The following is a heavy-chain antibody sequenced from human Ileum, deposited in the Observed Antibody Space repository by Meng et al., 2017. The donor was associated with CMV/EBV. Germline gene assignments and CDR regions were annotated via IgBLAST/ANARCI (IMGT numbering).Heavy chain of an antibody. CDR3: ARDLTNKWFYY. J-gene: IGHJ4*02. CDR1: GDPISSGSHS. D-gene: IGHD1-26*01. V-gene: IGHV4-39*07. Sequence: QSQQSGPGMVKPAEPLSLTCTASGDPISSGSHSWAWFRQPPGKRLEWIGSMYFSGIADYNPSLKSRVTISLHATQKQFSLRLTSVTAADSAVYFCARDLTNKWFYYWGQGTLVTVSS. CDR2: MYFSGIA.